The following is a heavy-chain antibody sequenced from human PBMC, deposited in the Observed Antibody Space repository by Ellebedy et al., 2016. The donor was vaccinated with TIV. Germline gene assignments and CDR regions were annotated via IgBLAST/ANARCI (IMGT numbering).Heavy chain of an antibody. J-gene: IGHJ6*02. CDR3: ARDLIPAAMGMDV. Sequence: SETLSLTXTVSGGSISTYYWSWIRQPPGKGLEWIGYIYSSGTTNYNPSLKSRVTISIDTSKNQFSLKLSSLTAADTAVYYCARDLIPAAMGMDVWGQGTTVTVSS. CDR1: GGSISTYY. D-gene: IGHD2-2*01. CDR2: IYSSGTT. V-gene: IGHV4-59*01.